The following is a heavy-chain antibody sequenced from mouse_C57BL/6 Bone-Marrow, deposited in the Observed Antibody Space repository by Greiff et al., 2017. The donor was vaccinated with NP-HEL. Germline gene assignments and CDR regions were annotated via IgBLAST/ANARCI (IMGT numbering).Heavy chain of an antibody. V-gene: IGHV4-1*01. CDR1: GIDFSRYW. J-gene: IGHJ1*03. CDR2: INPDSSTI. Sequence: EVKVIESGGGLVQPGGSLKLSCAASGIDFSRYWMSWVRRAPGKGLEWIGEINPDSSTINYAPSLKDKFIISRDNAKNTLYLQMSKVRSEDTALYYCARPYYGSSYYWYFDVWGTGTTVTVSS. CDR3: ARPYYGSSYYWYFDV. D-gene: IGHD1-1*01.